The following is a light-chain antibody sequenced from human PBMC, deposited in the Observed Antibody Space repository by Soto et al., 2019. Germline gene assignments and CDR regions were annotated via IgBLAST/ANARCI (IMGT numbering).Light chain of an antibody. CDR2: EVS. J-gene: IGLJ1*01. CDR3: SSYAGSNTDYV. Sequence: QSALTQPASASGSPGQSVTISCTGTSSDVGRYKYVSWYQQYPGKVPKLIIYEVSKRPSGVPDRFSGSKSGNTASLTVSGLQAEDEADYYCSSYAGSNTDYVFGTGTKLTVL. CDR1: SSDVGRYKY. V-gene: IGLV2-8*01.